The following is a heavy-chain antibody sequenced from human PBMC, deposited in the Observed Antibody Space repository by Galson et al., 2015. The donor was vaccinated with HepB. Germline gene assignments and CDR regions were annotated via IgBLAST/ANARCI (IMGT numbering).Heavy chain of an antibody. CDR3: AKDGTSGPVCYYYYMDV. CDR2: ISYDGSNK. J-gene: IGHJ6*03. V-gene: IGHV3-30*18. D-gene: IGHD2-8*01. Sequence: LRLSCAASGLSFRSYGMHWVRQAPGKGLEWVAVISYDGSNKYYADSVKGRFTISRDNSKNTLYLQMNSLRAEDTGVYYCAKDGTSGPVCYYYYMDVWGKGTTVTVSS. CDR1: GLSFRSYG.